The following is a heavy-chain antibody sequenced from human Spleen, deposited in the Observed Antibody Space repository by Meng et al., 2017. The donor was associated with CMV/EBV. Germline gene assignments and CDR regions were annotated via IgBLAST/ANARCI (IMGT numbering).Heavy chain of an antibody. V-gene: IGHV4-4*02. CDR3: ARIERRRILKYCGSDCSTTDY. J-gene: IGHJ4*02. D-gene: IGHD2-21*02. Sequence: WVRQVPGKRLESIGEIYHSGSTNYNPSLKIRVTISVAKFENQFSLKLGSVTAADTAVYYCARIERRRILKYCGSDCSTTDYWGQGTLVTVSS. CDR2: IYHSGST.